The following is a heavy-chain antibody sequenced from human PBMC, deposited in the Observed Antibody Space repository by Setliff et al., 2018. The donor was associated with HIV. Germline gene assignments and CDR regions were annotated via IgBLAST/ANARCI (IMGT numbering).Heavy chain of an antibody. CDR2: INHSGST. CDR1: GGSFSGYY. V-gene: IGHV4-34*01. J-gene: IGHJ5*02. CDR3: ARRIDNSGSFPDKNWFDT. D-gene: IGHD3-10*01. Sequence: PSETLSLTCAVYGGSFSGYYWSWIRQPPGKGLEWIGEINHSGSTNYNPSLKSRVTISVDTSKNQFSLRLTSVTAADTAVYYFARRIDNSGSFPDKNWFDTWGQGSLVTVSS.